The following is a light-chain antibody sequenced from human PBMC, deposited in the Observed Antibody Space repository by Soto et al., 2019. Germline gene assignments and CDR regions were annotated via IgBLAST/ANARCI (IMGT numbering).Light chain of an antibody. CDR1: QSVSSN. CDR2: GAS. V-gene: IGKV3-15*01. Sequence: EIVMTQSPATLSVSPGERAALSCWASQSVSSNMAWYQQKPGQAPRLLIYGASTRATGISARFSGSGSGTEFTVTISSLQSEDFAVYYCQQYNNWPLTFGGGTKVEIK. CDR3: QQYNNWPLT. J-gene: IGKJ4*01.